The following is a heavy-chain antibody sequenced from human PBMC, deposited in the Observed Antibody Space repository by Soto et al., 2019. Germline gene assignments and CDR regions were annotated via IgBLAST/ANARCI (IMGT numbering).Heavy chain of an antibody. CDR2: ISYDGSNK. J-gene: IGHJ6*02. CDR1: GFTFSSYA. Sequence: GGSLRLSCAASGFTFSSYAMHWVRQAPGKGLEWVAVISYDGSNKYYADSVKGRFTISRDNSKNTLYLQMNSLRAEDTAVYYCAREGGDSSEFYYYYGMDVWGQGTTVTVSS. V-gene: IGHV3-30-3*01. CDR3: AREGGDSSEFYYYYGMDV. D-gene: IGHD6-19*01.